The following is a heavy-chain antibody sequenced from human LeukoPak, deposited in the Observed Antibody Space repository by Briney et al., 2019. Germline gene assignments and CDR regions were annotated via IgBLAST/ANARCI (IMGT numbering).Heavy chain of an antibody. CDR3: ARGVVPAAINWFDP. Sequence: SVKVSCKASGGTFSSYAISWVRQAPGQGLEWMGGIIPIFGTANYAQKFQGRVTITADESTSTAYMELSSLRSEDTAVYYCARGVVPAAINWFDPWGQGILVTVSS. CDR1: GGTFSSYA. J-gene: IGHJ5*02. D-gene: IGHD2-2*02. CDR2: IIPIFGTA. V-gene: IGHV1-69*13.